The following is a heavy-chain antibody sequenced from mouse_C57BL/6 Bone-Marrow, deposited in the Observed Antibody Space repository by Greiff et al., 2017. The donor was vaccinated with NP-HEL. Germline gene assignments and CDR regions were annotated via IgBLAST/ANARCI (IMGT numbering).Heavy chain of an antibody. CDR1: GYTFTSYW. J-gene: IGHJ3*01. CDR2: IDPSDSET. Sequence: QVQLQQPGAELVRPGSSVKLSCKASGYTFTSYWMHWVKQRPIQGLEWIGNIDPSDSETHYNQKFKDKATLTVDKSSSTAYMQLSSLTSEDSAVYYCVSGDYYGSSSFAYWGQGTLVTVSA. CDR3: VSGDYYGSSSFAY. V-gene: IGHV1-52*01. D-gene: IGHD1-1*01.